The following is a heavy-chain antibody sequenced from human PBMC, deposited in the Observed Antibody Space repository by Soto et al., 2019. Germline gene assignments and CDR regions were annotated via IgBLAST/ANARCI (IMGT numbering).Heavy chain of an antibody. D-gene: IGHD2-15*01. CDR2: INSDGSST. V-gene: IGHV3-74*01. CDR3: ARGEYCSGGSCYDKWGAFDI. Sequence: GGSLRLSCAASGFTFSSYWMHWVRQAPGKGLVWVSRINSDGSSTSYADSVKGRFTISRDNAKSTLYLQMNSLRAEDTAVYYCARGEYCSGGSCYDKWGAFDIWGQGTMVTVSS. CDR1: GFTFSSYW. J-gene: IGHJ3*02.